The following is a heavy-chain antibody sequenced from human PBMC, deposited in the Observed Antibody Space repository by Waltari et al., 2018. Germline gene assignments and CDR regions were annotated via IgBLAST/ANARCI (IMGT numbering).Heavy chain of an antibody. J-gene: IGHJ5*02. D-gene: IGHD2-15*01. V-gene: IGHV4-4*01. CDR2: VQRSEGT. Sequence: WWRWARQCPGKGLEWIGEVQRSEGTSYKPSLARRITVSVDTARNGLSLRVTAAAAADTAVYVCARDRGRGLYLDAWGQGTLV. CDR3: ARDRGRGLYLDA. CDR1: W.